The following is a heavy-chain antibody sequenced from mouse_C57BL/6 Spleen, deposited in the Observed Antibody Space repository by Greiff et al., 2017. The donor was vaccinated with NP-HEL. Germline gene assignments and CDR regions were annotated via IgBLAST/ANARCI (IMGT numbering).Heavy chain of an antibody. CDR1: GFNIKDDY. CDR2: IDPENGDT. V-gene: IGHV14-4*01. Sequence: EVQRVESGAELVRPGASVKLSCTASGFNIKDDYMHWVKQRPEQGLEWIGWIDPENGDTEYASKFQGKATITADTSSNTAYLQLSSLTSEDTAVYYCTGDYGSSLAYWGQGTLVTVSA. D-gene: IGHD1-1*01. CDR3: TGDYGSSLAY. J-gene: IGHJ3*01.